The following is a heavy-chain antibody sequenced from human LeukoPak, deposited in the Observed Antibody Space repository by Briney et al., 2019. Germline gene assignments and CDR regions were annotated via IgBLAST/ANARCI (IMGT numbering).Heavy chain of an antibody. Sequence: GGSLRLSCAASGFTFSSYWMNWVRQAPGKGLEWVANIKQDGSEKYYVDSVQGRFTISRDNAKSSLYLQMNSLRAEDTAVYYCARDYFSRAALLGYFDLWGRGTLVTVSS. CDR3: ARDYFSRAALLGYFDL. D-gene: IGHD2-15*01. CDR2: IKQDGSEK. CDR1: GFTFSSYW. V-gene: IGHV3-7*01. J-gene: IGHJ2*01.